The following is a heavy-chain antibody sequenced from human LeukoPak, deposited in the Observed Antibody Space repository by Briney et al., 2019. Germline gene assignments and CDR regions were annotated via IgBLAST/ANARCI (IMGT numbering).Heavy chain of an antibody. CDR2: INPNSGGT. D-gene: IGHD3-22*01. Sequence: ASVKVSCKASGYTFTGYYMHWVRQAPGQGLEWMGWINPNSGGTNYAQKFQGRVTMTRDTSISTAYMELSRLRSDDTAVYYCARDLVAVHYYDSSDYYYYGMDVWGQGTTVTVSS. J-gene: IGHJ6*02. CDR1: GYTFTGYY. V-gene: IGHV1-2*02. CDR3: ARDLVAVHYYDSSDYYYYGMDV.